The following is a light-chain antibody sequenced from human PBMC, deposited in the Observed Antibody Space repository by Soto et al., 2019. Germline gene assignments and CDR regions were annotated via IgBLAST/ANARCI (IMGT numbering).Light chain of an antibody. J-gene: IGLJ1*01. CDR3: CSYAGSYTFV. CDR2: DVI. CDR1: SSDVGGYNY. Sequence: QSALTQPRSVSGSPGQSVTLSCTGTSSDVGGYNYVSWYQQHPGKAPKLMIYDVITRPSGVPDRFSGSKSGNTASLTISWLQAEDEADYYCCSYAGSYTFVFGTGTKLTVL. V-gene: IGLV2-11*01.